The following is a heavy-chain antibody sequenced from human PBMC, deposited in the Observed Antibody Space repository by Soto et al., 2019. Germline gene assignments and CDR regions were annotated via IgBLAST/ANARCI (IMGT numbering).Heavy chain of an antibody. D-gene: IGHD3-9*01. CDR2: IIPIFGTA. V-gene: IGHV1-69*01. J-gene: IGHJ4*02. CDR1: GGTFSSYA. CDR3: ARTLRGMTGYHLGGEDPYYFDY. Sequence: QVQLVQSGAEVKKPGSSVKVSCKASGGTFSSYAISWVRQAPGQGLEWMGGIIPIFGTANYAQKFQGRVTITADESTSTAYMELSSLRSEDTAVYYCARTLRGMTGYHLGGEDPYYFDYWGQGTLVTVSS.